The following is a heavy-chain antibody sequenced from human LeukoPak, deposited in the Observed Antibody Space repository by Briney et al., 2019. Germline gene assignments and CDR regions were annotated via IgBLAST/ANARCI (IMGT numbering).Heavy chain of an antibody. V-gene: IGHV3-48*01. CDR1: GFTFSSYS. CDR3: ARDPYCSSTSCYTDGGGAPH. D-gene: IGHD2-2*02. J-gene: IGHJ4*02. Sequence: GGSLRLSCTASGFTFSSYSMNWVRQAPGKGLEWISFTRSSSSHIYYADSVKGRFTISRDNAKNSLYLQMNSLRAEDTAVYYCARDPYCSSTSCYTDGGGAPHWGQGTLVTVSS. CDR2: TRSSSSHI.